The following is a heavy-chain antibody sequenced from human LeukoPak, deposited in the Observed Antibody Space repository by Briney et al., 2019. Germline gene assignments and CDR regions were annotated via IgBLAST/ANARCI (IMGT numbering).Heavy chain of an antibody. CDR2: IYHSGST. CDR3: ASGGAGIAASP. D-gene: IGHD6-13*01. V-gene: IGHV4-59*01. CDR1: GGSISSYY. Sequence: SETLSLTCTVSGGSISSYYWSWIRQPPGKGLEWIGYIYHSGSTNYNPSFRSRLTISIDTSKNQFSLKLSSVTAADTAVYYCASGGAGIAASPWGQGTMVTVSS. J-gene: IGHJ3*01.